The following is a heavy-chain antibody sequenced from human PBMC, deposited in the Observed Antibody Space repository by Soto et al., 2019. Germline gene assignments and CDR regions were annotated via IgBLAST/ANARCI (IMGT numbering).Heavy chain of an antibody. D-gene: IGHD3-3*01. CDR2: IYYSGST. V-gene: IGHV4-61*01. Sequence: QVQLQESGPGLVKPSETLSLTCTVSGGSVSSGSYYWSWIRQPPGKGLEWIGYIYYSGSTNYNPSLESRVTISVDTSKNQFSLKLSSVTAADTAVYYCARAPPADYDFWSGYYTVGYFDYWGQGTLVTVSS. J-gene: IGHJ4*02. CDR1: GGSVSSGSYY. CDR3: ARAPPADYDFWSGYYTVGYFDY.